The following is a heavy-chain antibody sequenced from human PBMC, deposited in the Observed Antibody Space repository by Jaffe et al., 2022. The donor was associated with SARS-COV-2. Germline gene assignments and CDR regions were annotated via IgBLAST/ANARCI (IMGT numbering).Heavy chain of an antibody. Sequence: EVQLVESGGGLEQPGGSLRLSCAASGFTFSNYEMNWVRQAPGKGLEWISYISRSGSTIYHADSVKGRFTVSRDNAKNSLYLQMNSLRAEDTAVYYCARGTGKSRDYYDLDYWGQGTLVTVSS. CDR3: ARGTGKSRDYYDLDY. CDR2: ISRSGSTI. CDR1: GFTFSNYE. D-gene: IGHD1-26*01. V-gene: IGHV3-48*03. J-gene: IGHJ4*02.